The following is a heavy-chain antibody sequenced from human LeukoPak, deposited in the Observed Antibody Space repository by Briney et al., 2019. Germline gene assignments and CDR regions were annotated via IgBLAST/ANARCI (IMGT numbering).Heavy chain of an antibody. D-gene: IGHD6-6*01. CDR1: GFTFSYYA. V-gene: IGHV3-64*01. CDR3: ARWVSTSYDAFDI. J-gene: IGHJ3*02. CDR2: ISSDGGST. Sequence: GGSLRLSCAASGFTFSYYAMHWVRQAPGKGLESVSAISSDGGSTYYANSVKGRFTISRDNSKNMLYLQMGSLRAEDMAVYYCARWVSTSYDAFDIWGQGTMVTVSS.